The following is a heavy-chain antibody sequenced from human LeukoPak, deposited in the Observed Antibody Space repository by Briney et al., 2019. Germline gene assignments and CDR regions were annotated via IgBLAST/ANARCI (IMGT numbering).Heavy chain of an antibody. CDR3: ARDRRPRGGYFDY. J-gene: IGHJ4*02. Sequence: GGSLRLSXAASGFTFSSYWMSWIRQAPGKGLEWVANIKQDGSEKYYVDSVKGRFTISRDNAKNSLYLQMNSLRAEDTAVYYCARDRRPRGGYFDYWGQGTLVTVSS. CDR1: GFTFSSYW. V-gene: IGHV3-7*01. D-gene: IGHD3-16*01. CDR2: IKQDGSEK.